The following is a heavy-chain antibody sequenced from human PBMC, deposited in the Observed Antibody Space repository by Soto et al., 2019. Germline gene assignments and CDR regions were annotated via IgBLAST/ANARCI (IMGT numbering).Heavy chain of an antibody. V-gene: IGHV1-46*01. CDR3: ARVGGGWYLLGGMDV. J-gene: IGHJ6*01. CDR2: INPSGGST. Sequence: ASVKVSCKASGYTFTSYYMHWVRQAPGQGLEWMGIINPSGGSTSYAQKFQGRVTMTRDTSTSTVYMELSSLRSEDTAVYYCARVGGGWYLLGGMDVWGQGTTVTVSS. D-gene: IGHD6-19*01. CDR1: GYTFTSYY.